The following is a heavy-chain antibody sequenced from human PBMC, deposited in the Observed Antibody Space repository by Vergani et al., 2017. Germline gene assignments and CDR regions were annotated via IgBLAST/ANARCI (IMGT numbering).Heavy chain of an antibody. V-gene: IGHV3-74*01. CDR2: IKSDGSIT. CDR3: VRARCSGPCFMSNWFDS. Sequence: EVQLVESGGGLIHPGGSLRLSCEGSGFSVSGYWMHWVRQSPEKGLVWVSRIKSDGSITNYADSVKGRFTISRDNAKNTLYLEMNSLRGDDTAIYYCVRARCSGPCFMSNWFDSWGQGTLVTVSS. J-gene: IGHJ5*01. D-gene: IGHD5-12*01. CDR1: GFSVSGYW.